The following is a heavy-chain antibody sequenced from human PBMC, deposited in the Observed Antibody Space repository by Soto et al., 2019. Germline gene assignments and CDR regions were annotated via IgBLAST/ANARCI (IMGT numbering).Heavy chain of an antibody. Sequence: SETLSLTCTVSGGSISSGDYYWSWIRQPPGKGLEWIGYIYYSGSTYYNPSLKSRVTISVDTSKNQFSLKLSSVTAADTAVYYCARFTAFWSGYYKAEYFQHWGQGTRSTV. J-gene: IGHJ1*01. D-gene: IGHD3-3*01. CDR2: IYYSGST. V-gene: IGHV4-30-4*01. CDR1: GGSISSGDYY. CDR3: ARFTAFWSGYYKAEYFQH.